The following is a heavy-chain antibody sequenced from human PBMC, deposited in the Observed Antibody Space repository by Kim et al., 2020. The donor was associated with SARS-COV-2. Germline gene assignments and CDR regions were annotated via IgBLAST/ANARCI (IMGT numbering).Heavy chain of an antibody. CDR2: IYPGDSDT. Sequence: GESLKISCKGSGYSFTSYWIGWVRQMPGKGLEWMGIIYPGDSDTRYSPSFQGQVTISADKSISTAYLQWSSLKASDTAMYYCARHRQWLVRDDAFDIWGQGTMVTVSS. V-gene: IGHV5-51*01. CDR3: ARHRQWLVRDDAFDI. J-gene: IGHJ3*02. CDR1: GYSFTSYW. D-gene: IGHD6-19*01.